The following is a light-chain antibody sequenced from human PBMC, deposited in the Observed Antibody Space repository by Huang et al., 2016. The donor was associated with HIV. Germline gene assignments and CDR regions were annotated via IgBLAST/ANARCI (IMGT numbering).Light chain of an antibody. J-gene: IGKJ1*01. Sequence: EIVLTQSPGTLSLSPGERAALSCRASEGIRSYYVAWYQQKPGQAPRRLIYAASRRATGIPDRFSGSGSGTDFTLTISRLEPEDLAVYYCQHYGPTPSWTFGQGTKVEIK. CDR2: AAS. CDR3: QHYGPTPSWT. V-gene: IGKV3-20*01. CDR1: EGIRSYY.